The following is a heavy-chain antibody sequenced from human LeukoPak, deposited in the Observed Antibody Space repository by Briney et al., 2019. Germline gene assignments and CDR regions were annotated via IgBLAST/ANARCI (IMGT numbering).Heavy chain of an antibody. CDR3: ARDPSPYFDY. CDR1: GFTFSSYW. J-gene: IGHJ4*02. V-gene: IGHV3-7*01. CDR2: IKQDGSEK. Sequence: QPGGSLRLSCAASGFTFSSYWTSWVRQAPGKGLEWVANIKQDGSEKFYVDSVKGRFTISRDNAKNSLYLQMNSLRAEDTAVYYCARDPSPYFDYWGQGTLVTVSS.